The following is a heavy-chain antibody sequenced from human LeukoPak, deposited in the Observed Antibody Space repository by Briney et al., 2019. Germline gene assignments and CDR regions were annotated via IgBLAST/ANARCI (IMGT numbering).Heavy chain of an antibody. J-gene: IGHJ5*02. CDR1: GFIFSQYS. CDR3: ARDAGNSGYGCDL. V-gene: IGHV3-48*01. Sequence: GGSLRLSCAASGFIFSQYSMNWVRQAPGKGLEWVSHIRSSSETFYADSVKGRFTISRDNARNSLYLQMNNLRGEDTAIYYCARDAGNSGYGCDLWGQGTPVTVSS. D-gene: IGHD5-12*01. CDR2: IRSSSET.